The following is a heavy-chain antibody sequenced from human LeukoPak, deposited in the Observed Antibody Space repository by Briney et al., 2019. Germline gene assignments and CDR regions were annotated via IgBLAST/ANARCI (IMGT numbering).Heavy chain of an antibody. CDR1: GYTFTSYY. V-gene: IGHV1-46*01. Sequence: GASVKVSCKASGYTFTSYYMHWVRQAPGQGLEWMGIINPSGGSTSYAQKLQGRVTMTRDTSTSTVYMELSSLRSEDTAVYYCAGDKTPTYYYDSSGYLFDYWGQGTLVTVSS. CDR2: INPSGGST. D-gene: IGHD3-22*01. J-gene: IGHJ4*02. CDR3: AGDKTPTYYYDSSGYLFDY.